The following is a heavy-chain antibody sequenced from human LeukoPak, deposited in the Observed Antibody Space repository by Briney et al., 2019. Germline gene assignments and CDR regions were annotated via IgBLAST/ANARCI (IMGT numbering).Heavy chain of an antibody. CDR1: GFTFSSYG. Sequence: GGSLRLSCAASGFTFSSYGMHWVRQAPGKGLEWVAFIRYDGSNKYYADSVKGRFTISRDNSKNTLYLQMNSLRAEDTAVYYCAKDVEQWLVSASFDYWGQGTLVTVSS. V-gene: IGHV3-30*02. CDR2: IRYDGSNK. CDR3: AKDVEQWLVSASFDY. J-gene: IGHJ4*02. D-gene: IGHD6-19*01.